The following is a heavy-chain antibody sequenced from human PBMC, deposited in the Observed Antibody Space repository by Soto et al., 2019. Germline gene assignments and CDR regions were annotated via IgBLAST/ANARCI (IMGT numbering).Heavy chain of an antibody. CDR2: ISGSGGST. Sequence: GESLKISCAASGFTFSSYAMSWVRQAPGKGLEWVSAISGSGGSTYYADSVKGRFTISRDNSKNTLYLQMNSLRAEDTAVYYCAKEGASGGLSEAFDIWGQGTMVTVSS. V-gene: IGHV3-23*01. D-gene: IGHD3-16*01. CDR3: AKEGASGGLSEAFDI. CDR1: GFTFSSYA. J-gene: IGHJ3*02.